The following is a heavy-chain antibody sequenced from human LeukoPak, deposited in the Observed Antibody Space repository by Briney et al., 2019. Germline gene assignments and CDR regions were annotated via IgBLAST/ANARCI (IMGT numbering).Heavy chain of an antibody. Sequence: SSETLSLTCTVSGGSISSSSYYWGWIRQPPGKGLEWIGSIYYSGSTYYNPSLKSRVTISVDTSKNQFSLKLSSVTAADTAVYYCARDQKNIFRGDYGDYWGQGTLVTVSS. J-gene: IGHJ4*02. CDR2: IYYSGST. V-gene: IGHV4-39*02. CDR3: ARDQKNIFRGDYGDY. D-gene: IGHD4-17*01. CDR1: GGSISSSSYY.